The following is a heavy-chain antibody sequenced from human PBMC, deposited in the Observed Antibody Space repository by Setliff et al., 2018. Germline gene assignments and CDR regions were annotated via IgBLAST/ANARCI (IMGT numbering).Heavy chain of an antibody. V-gene: IGHV3-33*08. CDR3: ARWRSSSPDDF. D-gene: IGHD6-6*01. Sequence: PGGSLRLSCAASGFTFSTYRMHWVRQAPGKGLEWVAVIWDDGVKKYHADSVKGRFTISRDNSKNTLYLQMNSLRPEDTAVYYCARWRSSSPDDFWGQGTLVTVSS. CDR2: IWDDGVKK. CDR1: GFTFSTYR. J-gene: IGHJ4*02.